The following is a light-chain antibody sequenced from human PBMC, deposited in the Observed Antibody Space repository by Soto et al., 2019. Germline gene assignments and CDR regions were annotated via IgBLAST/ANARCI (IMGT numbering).Light chain of an antibody. CDR1: QSITIY. J-gene: IGKJ1*01. CDR2: GAS. V-gene: IGKV1-39*01. CDR3: QQYTNTNNPWM. Sequence: DIQMTQSPSSLSASVGDRVTITCRASQSITIYLNWYQQKPGEAPNLLIFGASTLQSGVASRFSGSGSGTEFTLIISGLQPDDSATYYCQQYTNTNNPWMFGQGTKVDI.